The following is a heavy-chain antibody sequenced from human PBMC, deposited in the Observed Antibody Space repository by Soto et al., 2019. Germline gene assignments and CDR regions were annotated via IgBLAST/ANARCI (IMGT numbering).Heavy chain of an antibody. Sequence: QVQLVQSGAEVKKPGASVKVSCKASGYTFTSYGISWVRQAPGQGLEWMGWISAYNGNTNYAQKLQGRVTMTTDTPTSKDYMEVRSQRSDDTAVYYCARCSLDGGMGCYFDYWGQGTLVTVSS. CDR3: ARCSLDGGMGCYFDY. CDR1: GYTFTSYG. J-gene: IGHJ4*02. V-gene: IGHV1-18*01. CDR2: ISAYNGNT. D-gene: IGHD3-16*01.